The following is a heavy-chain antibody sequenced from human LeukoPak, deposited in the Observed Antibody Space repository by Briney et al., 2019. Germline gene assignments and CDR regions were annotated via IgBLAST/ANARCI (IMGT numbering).Heavy chain of an antibody. CDR1: GFTFANYA. D-gene: IGHD1-26*01. V-gene: IGHV3-69-1*02. CDR3: ARDDKWAFDY. Sequence: PGGSLRLSCAASGFTFANYAMNWFRHTPGKGLEWLSYISSTNAIYYADSVKGRFTISRGNAKESLYLQMNSLRAEDTAVYYCARDDKWAFDYWGQGTLVTVSS. CDR2: ISSTNAI. J-gene: IGHJ4*02.